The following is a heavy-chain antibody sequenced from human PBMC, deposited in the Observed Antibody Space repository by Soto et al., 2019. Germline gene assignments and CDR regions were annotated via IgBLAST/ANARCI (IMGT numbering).Heavy chain of an antibody. CDR1: GGSLSGYY. D-gene: IGHD1-7*01. V-gene: IGHV4-34*01. CDR2: INHRGCS. Sequence: PSETLSLTWAVNGGSLSGYYWSWIRQSPWKGLEWIGEINHRGCSDCNRSLKSRFTLSRDASMSHVTLELTSLTAADTSVYYCGRYENRNSLYGVDVWAQGTAVTVS. CDR3: GRYENRNSLYGVDV. J-gene: IGHJ6*02.